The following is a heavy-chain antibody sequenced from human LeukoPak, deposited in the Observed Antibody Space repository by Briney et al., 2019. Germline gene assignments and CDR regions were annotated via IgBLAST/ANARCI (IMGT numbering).Heavy chain of an antibody. CDR1: GGSFSGYY. CDR2: INHSGST. V-gene: IGHV4-34*01. D-gene: IGHD4-17*01. CDR3: ARLERPTVTRGALDP. J-gene: IGHJ5*02. Sequence: PSETLSLTCAVYGGSFSGYYWSWIRQPPGKGLEWMGEINHSGSTNYNPSLKSRVTISVEPSKNQFSLKLSSVTAADTAVYYCARLERPTVTRGALDPWGQGTLVTVSS.